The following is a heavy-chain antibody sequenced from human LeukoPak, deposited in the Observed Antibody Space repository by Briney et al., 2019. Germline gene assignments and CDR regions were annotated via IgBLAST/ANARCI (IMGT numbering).Heavy chain of an antibody. Sequence: SETLSLTCTVSGGSISSYYWSWIRQPPEKGLEWIGYIYTSGSTNYNPSLKSRVTISVDTSKNQFSLKLSSVTAADTAVYYCARHQDFPDAFDIWGQGTMVTVSS. CDR2: IYTSGST. CDR1: GGSISSYY. J-gene: IGHJ3*02. CDR3: ARHQDFPDAFDI. V-gene: IGHV4-4*09. D-gene: IGHD3-3*01.